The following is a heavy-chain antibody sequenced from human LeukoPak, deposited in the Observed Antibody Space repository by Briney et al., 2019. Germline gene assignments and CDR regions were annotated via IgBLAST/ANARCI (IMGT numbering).Heavy chain of an antibody. CDR3: ARRRGGWYDGGFDY. CDR1: GDSISSYY. D-gene: IGHD6-19*01. Sequence: SETLSLTCTVSGDSISSYYWSWIRQPPGKGLEWIGYIYYSGSTNYNPSLKSRVTISVDTSKNQFSLKLTSVTAADTAVYYCARRRGGWYDGGFDYWGQGTLVTVSS. V-gene: IGHV4-59*08. CDR2: IYYSGST. J-gene: IGHJ4*02.